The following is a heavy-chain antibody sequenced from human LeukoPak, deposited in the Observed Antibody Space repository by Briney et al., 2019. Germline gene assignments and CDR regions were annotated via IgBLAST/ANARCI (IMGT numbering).Heavy chain of an antibody. J-gene: IGHJ6*03. V-gene: IGHV3-21*01. CDR1: GFTFSSYS. CDR3: AKDRVPDYYYYYMDV. Sequence: GGSLRLSCAASGFTFSSYSMNWVRQAPGKGLEWVSSISSSSSFIYYADSVKGRFTISRDNAKNSLYLQMNSLRAEDTAVYYCAKDRVPDYYYYYMDVWGKGTTVTISS. CDR2: ISSSSSFI.